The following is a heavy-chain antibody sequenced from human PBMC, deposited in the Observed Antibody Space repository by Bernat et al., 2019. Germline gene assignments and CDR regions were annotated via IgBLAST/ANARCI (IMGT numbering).Heavy chain of an antibody. CDR3: ARGAVYYYDSSGYIGYFDL. CDR1: GGTFSSYA. D-gene: IGHD3-22*01. J-gene: IGHJ2*01. CDR2: IIPILGIA. Sequence: QVQLVQSGSELKKPGSSVKVSCKASGGTFSSYAISWVRQAPGQGLEWMGRIIPILGIANYAQKFQGRVTITADKSTSTAYMELSSLRSEDTAVYYCARGAVYYYDSSGYIGYFDLWGRGTLVTVSS. V-gene: IGHV1-69*09.